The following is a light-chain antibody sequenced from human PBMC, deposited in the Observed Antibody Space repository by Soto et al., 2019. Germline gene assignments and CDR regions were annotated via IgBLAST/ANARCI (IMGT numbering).Light chain of an antibody. Sequence: EIVMTQSPATLSVSPGERATLSCRASQSINNNLAWYQQKPGQGPRLLIYGASSRATGIPARFSGSGSGTGFTLPISSLQSEDFAIYYCQQYNNWPLTFGGGTKVEIK. V-gene: IGKV3-15*01. CDR1: QSINNN. CDR2: GAS. J-gene: IGKJ4*01. CDR3: QQYNNWPLT.